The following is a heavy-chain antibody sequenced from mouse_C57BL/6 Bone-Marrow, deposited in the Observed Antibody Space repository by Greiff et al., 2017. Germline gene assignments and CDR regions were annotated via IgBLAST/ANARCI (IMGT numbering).Heavy chain of an antibody. CDR1: GYTFTDYY. CDR2: INPNNGGT. Sequence: VQLQQSGPELVKPGASVKISCKASGYTFTDYYMNWVKQSHGKSLEWIGDINPNNGGTSYNQKFKGKATLTVDKSSSTAYMELRSLTSEDSAVYYCARRGMDYDGAWFAYWGQGTLVTVSA. V-gene: IGHV1-26*01. CDR3: ARRGMDYDGAWFAY. J-gene: IGHJ3*01. D-gene: IGHD2-4*01.